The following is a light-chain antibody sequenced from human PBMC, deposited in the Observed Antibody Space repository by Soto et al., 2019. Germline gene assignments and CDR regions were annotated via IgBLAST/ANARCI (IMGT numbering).Light chain of an antibody. V-gene: IGKV3-11*01. CDR3: QQRSSPLT. Sequence: IVLTQSPSTLSLSPGERATLSCRASQSVSSYLAWYQQKPGQAPRLLIYDASNRATGIPARFSGSGSGTDFTLTISSLEPEDFAVYYCQQRSSPLTFGGGTKV. J-gene: IGKJ4*01. CDR2: DAS. CDR1: QSVSSY.